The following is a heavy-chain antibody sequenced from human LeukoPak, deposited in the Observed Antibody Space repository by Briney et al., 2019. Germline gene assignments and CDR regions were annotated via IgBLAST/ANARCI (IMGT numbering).Heavy chain of an antibody. CDR1: GGTFSSYA. Sequence: SVKVSCKASGGTFSSYAISWVRQAPGQGLEWMGGIIPIFGTANYAQKFQGRVTMTRDMSTSTVYMELSSLRSEDTAVYYCARDGDSGSYFGFDPWGQGTLVTVSS. V-gene: IGHV1-69*05. CDR3: ARDGDSGSYFGFDP. CDR2: IIPIFGTA. J-gene: IGHJ5*02. D-gene: IGHD1-26*01.